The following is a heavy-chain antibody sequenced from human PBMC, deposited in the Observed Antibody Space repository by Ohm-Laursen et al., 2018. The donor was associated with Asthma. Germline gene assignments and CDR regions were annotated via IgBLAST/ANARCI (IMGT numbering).Heavy chain of an antibody. D-gene: IGHD3-22*01. Sequence: SSVKVSCKASGGTFSSYAINWVRQAPGQGLEWVGAIIPIFDIPNYAEKFQGRVTITADKSTSTAYMELSSLRSEDTAVYYCARDHSSGYSFSFDYWGQGTLVTVSS. CDR2: IIPIFDIP. J-gene: IGHJ4*02. CDR3: ARDHSSGYSFSFDY. V-gene: IGHV1-69*17. CDR1: GGTFSSYA.